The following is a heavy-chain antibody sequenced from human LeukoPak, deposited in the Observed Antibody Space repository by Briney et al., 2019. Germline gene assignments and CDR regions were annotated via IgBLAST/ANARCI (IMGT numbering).Heavy chain of an antibody. D-gene: IGHD6-13*01. CDR1: SGSITGYY. J-gene: IGHJ4*02. CDR3: ARDRAAGTLDF. V-gene: IGHV4-59*01. CDR2: IQYSGTT. Sequence: SETLSLTCTVSSGSITGYYWAWIRQPPGKGLEWIGYIQYSGTTQYNPSLASRASISVDTAKDQFSLNLRSVTAADTAVYYCARDRAAGTLDFWGQGNLVTVSS.